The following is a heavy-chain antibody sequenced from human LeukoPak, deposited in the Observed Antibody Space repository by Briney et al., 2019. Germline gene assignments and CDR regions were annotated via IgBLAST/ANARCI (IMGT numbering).Heavy chain of an antibody. D-gene: IGHD5-12*01. CDR3: AASVHVDIVAPGAFDI. J-gene: IGHJ3*02. V-gene: IGHV1-58*01. CDR1: GFTFTSLA. CDR2: LVFASGNT. Sequence: SAKVSCKAFGFTFTSLALQWVRQARGQRLGGLVWLVFASGNTNYAQKFQERVTITRDMSTSTAYMELSSLRSEDTAVYYCAASVHVDIVAPGAFDIWGQGTMVTVSS.